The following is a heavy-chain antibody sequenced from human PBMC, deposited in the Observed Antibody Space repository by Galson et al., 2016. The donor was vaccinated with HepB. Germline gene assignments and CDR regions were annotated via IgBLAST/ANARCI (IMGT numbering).Heavy chain of an antibody. Sequence: SLRLSCAASGFSFDEYVMHWVRLVPGKGLEWVSGISWNSANLGYADSVKGRFTISRDNAKNFLYLEMNSLRVEDTALYYCAKDRGEYFYYGLDVWGQGTTVTVSS. D-gene: IGHD3-10*01. CDR3: AKDRGEYFYYGLDV. CDR1: GFSFDEYV. V-gene: IGHV3-9*01. CDR2: ISWNSANL. J-gene: IGHJ6*02.